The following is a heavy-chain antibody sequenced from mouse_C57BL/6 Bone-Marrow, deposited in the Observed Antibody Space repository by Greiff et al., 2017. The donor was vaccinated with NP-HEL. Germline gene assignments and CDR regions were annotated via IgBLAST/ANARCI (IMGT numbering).Heavy chain of an antibody. CDR3: ARLYYGSLAY. CDR2: ISYDGSN. CDR1: GYSITSGYY. D-gene: IGHD1-1*01. J-gene: IGHJ3*01. V-gene: IGHV3-6*01. Sequence: VQLKESGPGLVKPSQSLSLTCSVTGYSITSGYYWNWIRQFPGNKLEWMGYISYDGSNNYNPSLKNRISITRDTSKNQFFLNLNSVTTEDTATYYCARLYYGSLAYWGQGTLVTVSA.